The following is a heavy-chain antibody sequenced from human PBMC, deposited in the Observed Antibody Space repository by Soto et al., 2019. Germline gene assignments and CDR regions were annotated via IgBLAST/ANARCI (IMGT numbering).Heavy chain of an antibody. J-gene: IGHJ5*02. CDR1: GGSISTGGYS. CDR3: ARVPGP. V-gene: IGHV4-30-2*01. Sequence: QLQLQASGSGLVKPSQTLSLTCAVSGGSISTGGYSWSWIRQPPGKGLEWIGYIYHSGSTYYNPSLKSRGTISVDRSKNQFSLKLSSVTAADTAVYYCARVPGPWGQGTLVTVSS. CDR2: IYHSGST.